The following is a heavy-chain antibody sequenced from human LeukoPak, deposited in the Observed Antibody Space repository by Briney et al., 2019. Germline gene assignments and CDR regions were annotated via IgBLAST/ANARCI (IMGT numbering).Heavy chain of an antibody. D-gene: IGHD5-12*01. CDR1: GGTFSSYA. V-gene: IGHV1-69*06. Sequence: SVKLSCKASGGTFSSYAISWVRQAPGQGLEWMGGIIPIFGTANYAQKFQGRVTITADKSTSTAYMELSSLRSEDTAVYYCARSLRGYSGYDTAYFDYWGQGTLVTVSS. J-gene: IGHJ4*02. CDR2: IIPIFGTA. CDR3: ARSLRGYSGYDTAYFDY.